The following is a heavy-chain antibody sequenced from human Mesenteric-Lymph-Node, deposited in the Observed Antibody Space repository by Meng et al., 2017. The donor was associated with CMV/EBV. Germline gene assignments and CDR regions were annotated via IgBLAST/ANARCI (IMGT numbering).Heavy chain of an antibody. J-gene: IGHJ5*02. V-gene: IGHV1-69*05. CDR3: ACLGYCSGGSCYSSWFDP. CDR1: TFSSYA. CDR2: IIPIFGTA. Sequence: TFSSYAISWVRQAPGQRLEWMGGIIPIFGTANYAQKFQGRVTITTDESTSTAYMELSSLRSEDTAVYYCACLGYCSGGSCYSSWFDPWGQGTLVTVSS. D-gene: IGHD2-15*01.